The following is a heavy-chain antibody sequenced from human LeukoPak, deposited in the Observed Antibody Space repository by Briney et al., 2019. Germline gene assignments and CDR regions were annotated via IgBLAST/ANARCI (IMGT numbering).Heavy chain of an antibody. CDR1: GFTFSSYW. Sequence: GGSLRLSCAASGFTFSSYWMHWVRQAPGKGLVWVSRINTDGSSTIYADSVKGRFTISRDNAKNTLYLQMDSLRAEDTAVYSCTRGHVGIDYWGQGTLVTVSS. CDR2: INTDGSST. D-gene: IGHD7-27*01. CDR3: TRGHVGIDY. J-gene: IGHJ4*02. V-gene: IGHV3-74*01.